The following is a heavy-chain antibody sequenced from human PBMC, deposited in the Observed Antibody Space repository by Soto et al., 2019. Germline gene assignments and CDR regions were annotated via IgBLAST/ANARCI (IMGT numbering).Heavy chain of an antibody. CDR2: ISSSGNT. CDR3: VSDRATETTGLRHYYFDP. V-gene: IGHV4-39*01. Sequence: SETLSLTCTVSGVSMSSSTYYWGWIRQPPGKGLEWIGKISSSGNTYYNPSLRSRVTISVDTSKNQFSLKLISVTAADTAFYYCVSDRATETTGLRHYYFDPWGQGTLVTVPS. CDR1: GVSMSSSTYY. D-gene: IGHD1-1*01. J-gene: IGHJ5*02.